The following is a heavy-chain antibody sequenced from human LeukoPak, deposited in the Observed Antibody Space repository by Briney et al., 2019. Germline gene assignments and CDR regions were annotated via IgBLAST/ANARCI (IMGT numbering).Heavy chain of an antibody. CDR2: IESDGSST. V-gene: IGHV3-74*01. CDR3: ARDVRGGYHDY. CDR1: GFTFSSYW. D-gene: IGHD5-18*01. J-gene: IGHJ4*02. Sequence: GGSLRLSCAASGFTFSSYWMHWVRQAPGKGLVWVSRIESDGSSTYYADSVKGRFTISRDNAKNTLYLQMNSLRAEDTAVYYCARDVRGGYHDYWGQGTLVTVSS.